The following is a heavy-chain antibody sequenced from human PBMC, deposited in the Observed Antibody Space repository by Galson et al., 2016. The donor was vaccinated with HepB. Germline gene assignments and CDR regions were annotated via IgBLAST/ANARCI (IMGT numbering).Heavy chain of an antibody. CDR2: IRSGSSYV. CDR3: AKLRNSGTYPDAFDV. J-gene: IGHJ3*01. Sequence: SLRLSCAASGFSFSSYSMNWVRQAPGKGLEWVSSIRSGSSYVYSADSLKGRFTISRDNARNSLYLQMNSLSAEDTAVSYCAKLRNSGTYPDAFDVWGQGTKVTVSS. D-gene: IGHD1-26*01. V-gene: IGHV3-21*01. CDR1: GFSFSSYS.